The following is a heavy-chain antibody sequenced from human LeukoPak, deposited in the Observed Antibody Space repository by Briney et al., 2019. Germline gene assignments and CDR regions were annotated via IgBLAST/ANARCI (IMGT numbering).Heavy chain of an antibody. CDR3: ARESGHVFDY. V-gene: IGHV1-46*01. CDR1: GDTFTRYN. CDR2: LNPSDGST. J-gene: IGHJ4*02. Sequence: GASVKDSCKASGDTFTRYNIQRVRPAAGQGPELMGILNPSDGSTGYAQKFKDRVTMTTDTSTSTAYMDLNSLTSEDTAVYYCARESGHVFDYWGQGTLVTVSS. D-gene: IGHD3-16*01.